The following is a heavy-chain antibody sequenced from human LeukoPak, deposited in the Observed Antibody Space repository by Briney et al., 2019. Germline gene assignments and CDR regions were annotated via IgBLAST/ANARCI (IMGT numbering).Heavy chain of an antibody. CDR2: IHYSGST. J-gene: IGHJ4*02. V-gene: IGHV4-30-4*01. CDR1: GGSISSGDYY. D-gene: IGHD3-22*01. CDR3: ARGASQNYNDSSGYYY. Sequence: PSETLSLTCTVSGGSISSGDYYWSWIRQPPGKGLEWIGYIHYSGSTYYNPSLKSRVTISVDTSKNQFSLKLSSVTAADTAVYYCARGASQNYNDSSGYYYWGQGTLVTVSS.